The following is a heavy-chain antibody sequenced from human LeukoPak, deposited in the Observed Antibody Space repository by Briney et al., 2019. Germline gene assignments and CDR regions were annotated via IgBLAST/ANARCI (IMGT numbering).Heavy chain of an antibody. Sequence: PGGSLRLSCVVSGFTFRSYAMYWVRQAPGKGLEWVSEISGSPDNTYYADSVKGRFATSRDDSRNTLYLQMNSLRAEDTAVYYCAREVATMVRGVMETTLFDPWGQGTLVTVSS. V-gene: IGHV3-23*01. J-gene: IGHJ5*02. D-gene: IGHD3-10*01. CDR2: ISGSPDNT. CDR1: GFTFRSYA. CDR3: AREVATMVRGVMETTLFDP.